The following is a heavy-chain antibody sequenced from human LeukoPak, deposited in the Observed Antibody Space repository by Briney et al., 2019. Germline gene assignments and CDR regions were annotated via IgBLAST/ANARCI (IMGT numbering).Heavy chain of an antibody. D-gene: IGHD2-8*02. CDR2: IYASGTT. Sequence: SETLSLTCTISGGSISTYTWSWVRQTADKGLEWIGRIYASGTTNYNPSLKSRVIMSVDTSKNQFSLRLTSVTAADTAVYYCTRGPRAGVTGGAHWGQGTLVTVSS. CDR3: TRGPRAGVTGGAH. J-gene: IGHJ4*02. V-gene: IGHV4-4*07. CDR1: GGSISTYT.